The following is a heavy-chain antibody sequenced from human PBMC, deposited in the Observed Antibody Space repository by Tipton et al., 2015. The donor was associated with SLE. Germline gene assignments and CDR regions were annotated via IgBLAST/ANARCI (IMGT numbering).Heavy chain of an antibody. CDR3: AKDGARGYYYYGMDV. J-gene: IGHJ6*02. V-gene: IGHV3-30*02. D-gene: IGHD3-16*01. CDR1: GFTFSSYG. CDR2: IRYDGSNK. Sequence: SLRLSCAASGFTFSSYGMHWVRQAPGKGLEWVAFIRYDGSNKYYADSVKGRFTISRDNSKNTLYLQMNSLRADDTAVYYCAKDGARGYYYYGMDVWGQGTTVAVSS.